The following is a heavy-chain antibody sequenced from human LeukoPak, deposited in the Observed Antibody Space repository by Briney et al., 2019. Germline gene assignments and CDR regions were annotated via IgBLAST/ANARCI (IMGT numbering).Heavy chain of an antibody. CDR3: ATDNLNYYDSSGLGGLDY. CDR1: GGTFSSYA. V-gene: IGHV1-69*06. Sequence: ASVKVSCKASGGTFSSYAISWVRQAPGQGLEWMGGIIPLFGTPDYAQKFQGRVTMTEDTSTDTAYMELSSLRSEDTAVYYCATDNLNYYDSSGLGGLDYWGQGTLVTVSS. CDR2: IIPLFGTP. J-gene: IGHJ4*02. D-gene: IGHD3-22*01.